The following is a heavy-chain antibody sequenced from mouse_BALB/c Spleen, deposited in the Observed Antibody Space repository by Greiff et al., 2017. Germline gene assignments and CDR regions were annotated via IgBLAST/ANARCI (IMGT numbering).Heavy chain of an antibody. J-gene: IGHJ2*01. CDR1: GFNIKDYY. CDR3: NVYTKDY. Sequence: VHVKQSGAELVRSGASVKLSCTASGFNIKDYYMHWVKQRPEQGLEWIGWIDPENGDTEYAPKFQGKATMTADTSSNTAYLQLSSLTSEDTAVYYCNVYTKDYWGQGTTLTVSS. V-gene: IGHV14-4*02. CDR2: IDPENGDT. D-gene: IGHD1-3*01.